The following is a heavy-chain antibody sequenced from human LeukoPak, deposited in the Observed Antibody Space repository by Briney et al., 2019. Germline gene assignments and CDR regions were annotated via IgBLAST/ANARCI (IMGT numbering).Heavy chain of an antibody. D-gene: IGHD2-21*01. J-gene: IGHJ4*02. CDR3: ASSYYRSYLDY. CDR1: GGSFSGYY. Sequence: PSETLSLTCAVYGGSFSGYYWSWIRQPPGKGLEWIGEINHSGSTNYNPSLKSRVTISVDTSKNQFSLKLSSVTAADTAVYYCASSYYRSYLDYWGQGTLVTVSS. CDR2: INHSGST. V-gene: IGHV4-34*01.